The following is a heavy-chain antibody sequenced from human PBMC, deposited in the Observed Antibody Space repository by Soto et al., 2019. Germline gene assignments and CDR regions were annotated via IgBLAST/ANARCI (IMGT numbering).Heavy chain of an antibody. CDR1: GFSLSTSGVG. V-gene: IGHV2-5*02. J-gene: IGHJ4*02. Sequence: GSGPTLVNPTQTLTLTCTFSGFSLSTSGVGVGWIRQPPGKALEWLALIYWDDDKRYSPSLKSRLTITKDTSKNHVVLIMTNMDPVDTASYYCAHGSYSSSWSGTTFDYWGQGTLVTVSS. CDR2: IYWDDDK. CDR3: AHGSYSSSWSGTTFDY. D-gene: IGHD6-13*01.